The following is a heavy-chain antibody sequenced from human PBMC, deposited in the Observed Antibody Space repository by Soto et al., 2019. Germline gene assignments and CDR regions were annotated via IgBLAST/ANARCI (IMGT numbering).Heavy chain of an antibody. J-gene: IGHJ5*02. CDR3: ARDPHNWNDHNWFDP. CDR1: GGSISSYY. D-gene: IGHD1-20*01. V-gene: IGHV4-59*01. CDR2: IYYSGST. Sequence: SETLSLTCTVSGGSISSYYWSWIRQPPGKGLEWIGYIYYSGSTNYNPSLKSRVTISVDTSKNQFSLKLSSVTAADTAVYYCARDPHNWNDHNWFDPWGQGTLVTVSS.